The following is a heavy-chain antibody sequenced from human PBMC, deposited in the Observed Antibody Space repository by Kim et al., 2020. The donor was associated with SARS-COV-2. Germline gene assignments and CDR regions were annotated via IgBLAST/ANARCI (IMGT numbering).Heavy chain of an antibody. V-gene: IGHV1-46*01. CDR3: ARHPQTYYYGSGSYYDGAYYGMDV. J-gene: IGHJ6*02. Sequence: ASVKVSCKASGYTFTSYYMLWVRQAPGQGLEWMGIINPSGGSTSYAQKFQGRVTMTRDTSTSTVYMELSSLRSEDTAVYYCARHPQTYYYGSGSYYDGAYYGMDVWGRGTTVTVSS. D-gene: IGHD3-10*01. CDR2: INPSGGST. CDR1: GYTFTSYY.